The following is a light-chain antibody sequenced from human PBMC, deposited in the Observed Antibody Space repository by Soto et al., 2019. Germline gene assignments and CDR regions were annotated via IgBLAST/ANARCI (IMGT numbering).Light chain of an antibody. J-gene: IGLJ1*01. CDR3: VASDDSLNAHV. V-gene: IGLV1-44*01. CDR1: SSNIESNT. Sequence: QSVLTQPPSASGTPGQRVTISCSGGSSNIESNTVNWYRQLPGAAPTLLIYSNNQRPSGVPDRFSGSKSGTSGSLTISGLQSEDDADYYCVASDDSLNAHVLGAGTKLTVL. CDR2: SNN.